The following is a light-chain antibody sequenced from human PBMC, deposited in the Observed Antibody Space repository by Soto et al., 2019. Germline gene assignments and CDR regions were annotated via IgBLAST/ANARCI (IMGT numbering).Light chain of an antibody. CDR3: QLSTLLALT. CDR2: EAS. CDR1: QLLRSG. V-gene: IGKV1-5*01. J-gene: IGKJ4*01. Sequence: DIQMTQSPSTLSASVGDRVTITCQARQLLRSGLACHQQKPRKPPKLLIHEASRLASGVPSRFSGSESRTEFPLTTSGLHPCDFATYYCQLSTLLALTCGGGTMVQIK.